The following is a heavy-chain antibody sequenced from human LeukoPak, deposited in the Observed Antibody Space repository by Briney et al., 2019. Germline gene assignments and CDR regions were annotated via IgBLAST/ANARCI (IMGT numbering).Heavy chain of an antibody. CDR3: ARSPMVRGVTASDY. V-gene: IGHV4-59*01. J-gene: IGHJ4*02. Sequence: SETLSLTCTASGGSISSYYWSWIRQPPGKGLEWIGYIYYSGSTNYNPSLKSRVTISVDTSKNQFSLKLSSVTAANTAVYYCARSPMVRGVTASDYWDQGTLVTVSS. CDR2: IYYSGST. D-gene: IGHD3-10*01. CDR1: GGSISSYY.